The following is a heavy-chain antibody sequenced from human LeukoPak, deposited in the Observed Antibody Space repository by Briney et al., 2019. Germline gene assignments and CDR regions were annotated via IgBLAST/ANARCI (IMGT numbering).Heavy chain of an antibody. D-gene: IGHD2-2*01. CDR2: ISGSGDST. CDR1: GFTFNNYA. CDR3: AKGYQLVSYSDY. V-gene: IGHV3-23*01. Sequence: GGSLRLSCAASGFTFNNYAMNWVRQAPGKGLEWVSAISGSGDSTYYADSVKGRFTISSDNSKNTLYLQMNSLRAEDTAVYYCAKGYQLVSYSDYWGQGTLVTVSS. J-gene: IGHJ4*02.